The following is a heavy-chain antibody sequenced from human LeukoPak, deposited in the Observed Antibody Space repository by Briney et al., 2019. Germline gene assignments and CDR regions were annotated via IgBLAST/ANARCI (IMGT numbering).Heavy chain of an antibody. Sequence: SVKVSCKASGGTFSSYAISWVRQAPGQGLEWMGGIIPIFGTANYAQKFQGRVTITADESTSTAYMELSSLRSEDTAVYYCARAPYYYDSSGYYLRRGDAFDIWGQGTMVTVSS. CDR3: ARAPYYYDSSGYYLRRGDAFDI. V-gene: IGHV1-69*13. CDR2: IIPIFGTA. CDR1: GGTFSSYA. D-gene: IGHD3-22*01. J-gene: IGHJ3*02.